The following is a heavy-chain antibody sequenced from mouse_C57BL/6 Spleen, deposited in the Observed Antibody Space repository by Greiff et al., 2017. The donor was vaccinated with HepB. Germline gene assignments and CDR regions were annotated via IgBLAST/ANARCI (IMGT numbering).Heavy chain of an antibody. J-gene: IGHJ1*03. CDR1: GYTFTTYP. CDR2: FHPYNDDT. CDR3: ARSGNFSYWYFDV. V-gene: IGHV1-47*01. Sequence: VQLQQSGAELVKPGASVKMSCKASGYTFTTYPIEWMKQNHGKSLEWIGNFHPYNDDTKYNEKFKGKATLTVEKSSSTVYLELSRLPSDDSAVYYCARSGNFSYWYFDVWGTGTTVTVSS. D-gene: IGHD2-1*01.